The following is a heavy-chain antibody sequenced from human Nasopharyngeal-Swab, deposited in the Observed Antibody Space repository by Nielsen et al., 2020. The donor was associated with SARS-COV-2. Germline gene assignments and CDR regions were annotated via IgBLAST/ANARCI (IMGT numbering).Heavy chain of an antibody. Sequence: GGSLRLSCAASGFTFSSYGMHWVRQAPGKGLEWVAVIWYDGSNKYYADSVKGRFTISGDNSKNTLYLQMNSLRAEDTAVYYCARGQESYSSSWLNWYFDLWGRGTLVTVSS. CDR3: ARGQESYSSSWLNWYFDL. D-gene: IGHD6-13*01. CDR2: IWYDGSNK. CDR1: GFTFSSYG. V-gene: IGHV3-33*01. J-gene: IGHJ2*01.